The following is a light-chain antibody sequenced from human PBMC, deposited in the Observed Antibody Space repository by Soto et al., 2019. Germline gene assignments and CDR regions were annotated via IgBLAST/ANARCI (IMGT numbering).Light chain of an antibody. J-gene: IGKJ1*01. V-gene: IGKV1-16*01. Sequence: DIQMTQSPSTLSASVGDRVTITCRASQGISSYLAWLQQKPGKAPKLLIYAASTLQSGVPSRFSGSGSGTDFTLTISSLQPDDFATYYCQHYNSYSEAFGQGTKVDIK. CDR2: AAS. CDR1: QGISSY. CDR3: QHYNSYSEA.